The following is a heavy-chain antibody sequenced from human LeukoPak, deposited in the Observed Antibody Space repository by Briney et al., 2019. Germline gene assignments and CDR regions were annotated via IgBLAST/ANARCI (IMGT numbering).Heavy chain of an antibody. CDR1: GGSFSGYY. CDR3: ARVSKGGQRINYSGSFGRRWFDP. CDR2: INHRGST. Sequence: TSETLSLTCAVYGGSFSGYYWSWIRQPPGKGLEWIGEINHRGSTNYNPSLKSRVTISVDTSKNQFSLKLSSVTAADTAVYYCARVSKGGQRINYSGSFGRRWFDPWGQGALVTVSS. J-gene: IGHJ5*02. V-gene: IGHV4-34*01. D-gene: IGHD6-6*01.